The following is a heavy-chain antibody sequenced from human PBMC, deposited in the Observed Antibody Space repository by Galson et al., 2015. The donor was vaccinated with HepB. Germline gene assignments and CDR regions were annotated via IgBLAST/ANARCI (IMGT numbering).Heavy chain of an antibody. CDR3: ARSYGSGRNYHWYFDL. Sequence: ETLSLTCTVSGDSISSYYWSWIRQPPGKGLEWIGYMYYSGNTNYNPSLKSRVTISVDTSKNQFSLKLSSVTAADTAVYYCARSYGSGRNYHWYFDLWGRGTLVTVSS. CDR1: GDSISSYY. V-gene: IGHV4-59*01. CDR2: MYYSGNT. D-gene: IGHD3-10*01. J-gene: IGHJ2*01.